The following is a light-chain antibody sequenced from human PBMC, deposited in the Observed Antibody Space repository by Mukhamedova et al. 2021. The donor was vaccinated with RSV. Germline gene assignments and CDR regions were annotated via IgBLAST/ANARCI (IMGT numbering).Light chain of an antibody. CDR1: QRISSSF. J-gene: IGKJ1*01. CDR3: QKYGNSPRT. Sequence: GEGATLSCRASQRISSSFLAWYQQKTGQAPRVLIYGASIRATGIPDRFSGRGSGTDFTLTISRLEPEDFAVYYCQKYGNSPRTF. V-gene: IGKV3-20*01. CDR2: GAS.